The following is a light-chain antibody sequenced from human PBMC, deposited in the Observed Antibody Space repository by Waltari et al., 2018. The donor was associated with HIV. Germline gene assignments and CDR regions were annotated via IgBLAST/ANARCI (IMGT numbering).Light chain of an antibody. CDR2: SDI. CDR1: TANIGTNT. Sequence: QSLLTQPPSASGTPGQRVTISCSGGTANIGTNTVNWYKQLPGTAPTLLIFSDILRRSVVSARFSGSKSGTSASLAISGLRSDDEAKFICASWDASLDGWVFGGGTQLTVL. CDR3: ASWDASLDGWV. V-gene: IGLV1-44*01. J-gene: IGLJ3*02.